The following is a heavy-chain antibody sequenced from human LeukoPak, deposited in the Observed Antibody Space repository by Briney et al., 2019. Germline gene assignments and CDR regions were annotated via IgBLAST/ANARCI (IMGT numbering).Heavy chain of an antibody. CDR2: INHGGST. Sequence: KPLETLSLTCAVYGGSFSGYYWIWIRQSPGKGLEWIGEINHGGSTTYNPSLKSGATISVDTSKKHFSLKLSSLTAADTAVYFCARSLLWPTGTFDVWGQGTMVTV. V-gene: IGHV4-34*01. J-gene: IGHJ3*01. CDR3: ARSLLWPTGTFDV. CDR1: GGSFSGYY. D-gene: IGHD2-8*02.